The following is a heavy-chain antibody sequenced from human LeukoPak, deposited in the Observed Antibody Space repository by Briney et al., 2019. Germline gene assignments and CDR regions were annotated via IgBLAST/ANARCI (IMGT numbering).Heavy chain of an antibody. CDR1: GGSFSGYY. CDR2: INHSGST. V-gene: IGHV4-34*01. D-gene: IGHD3-3*01. CDR3: ARAVGNYDFWSGYEFGTGHFDY. Sequence: SETLSLTCAVYGGSFSGYYWSWIRQPPGKGLEWIGEINHSGSTNYNPSLKSRVTISVDTSKNQFSLKLSSVTAADTAVYYCARAVGNYDFWSGYEFGTGHFDYWGQGTLVTVSS. J-gene: IGHJ4*02.